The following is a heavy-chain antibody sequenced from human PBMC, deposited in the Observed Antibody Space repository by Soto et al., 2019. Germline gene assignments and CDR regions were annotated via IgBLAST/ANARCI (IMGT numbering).Heavy chain of an antibody. J-gene: IGHJ4*02. CDR3: AKAGAGVANFDY. CDR1: GFTFSTNL. D-gene: IGHD3-3*01. Sequence: EVQLVEAGGGVVQPGGSLRLSCAASGFTFSTNLMHWVRQAPGKGLVWVSRINSEGTNAAYADSVQGRFTISRDNAKNTLYLQMNSLTGEDTDVYYCAKAGAGVANFDYWGQGTLVTVSS. CDR2: INSEGTNA. V-gene: IGHV3-74*01.